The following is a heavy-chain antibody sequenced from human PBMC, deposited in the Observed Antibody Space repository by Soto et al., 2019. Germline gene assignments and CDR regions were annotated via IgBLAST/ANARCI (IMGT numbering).Heavy chain of an antibody. V-gene: IGHV1-8*01. D-gene: IGHD5-18*01. CDR2: MNPNSGNT. CDR1: GYTFTSYD. J-gene: IGHJ4*02. Sequence: ASVKVSCKASGYTFTSYDMNWVRQATGQGLEWMGWMNPNSGNTVYAQKFQGRVTMTRNTSISTAYMELSSLRSEDTAVYYCARERSYGLDYWGQGTLVTVSS. CDR3: ARERSYGLDY.